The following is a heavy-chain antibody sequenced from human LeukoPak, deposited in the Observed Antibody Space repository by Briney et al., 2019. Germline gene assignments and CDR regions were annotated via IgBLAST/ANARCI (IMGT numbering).Heavy chain of an antibody. CDR3: ASQSSGSSTRAPDF. J-gene: IGHJ4*02. CDR2: ISSSSRSK. V-gene: IGHV3-48*04. CDR1: GVTFSSFS. Sequence: GGSLRFSCEPSGVTFSSFSLNWVRQAPGKGLECLSYISSSSRSKYYADSVKGRFIVSRDNAKNSLYLQMDSLRAEDTALYYCASQSSGSSTRAPDFWGQGTLVTVSS. D-gene: IGHD1-26*01.